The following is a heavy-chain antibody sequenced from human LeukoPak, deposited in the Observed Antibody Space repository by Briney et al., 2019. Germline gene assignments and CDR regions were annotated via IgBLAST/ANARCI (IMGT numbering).Heavy chain of an antibody. D-gene: IGHD2-2*01. V-gene: IGHV3-23*01. CDR2: ISGSGDST. Sequence: PGRSLRLSCAASGFTFDDYAMHWVRQAPGKGLEWVSSISGSGDSTYSADSVNGRFTISRVNTKNTLYLQMNSLRAEDTALYYCAKDLAFVPASDDTFDIWGQGTVVTVSS. CDR3: AKDLAFVPASDDTFDI. J-gene: IGHJ3*02. CDR1: GFTFDDYA.